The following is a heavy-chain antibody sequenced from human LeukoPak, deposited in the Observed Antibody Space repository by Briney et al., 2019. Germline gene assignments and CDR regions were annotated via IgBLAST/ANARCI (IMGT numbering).Heavy chain of an antibody. CDR2: INWNGGST. D-gene: IGHD6-19*01. CDR1: GFTFDDYG. J-gene: IGHJ4*02. Sequence: GGSLRLSCAVSGFTFDDYGMSWVRQAPGKGLXXVSGINWNGGSTGYADSVKGRFTISRDNAKNSLYLQMNSLRAEDTALYHCARGDSSGWYLVFDYWGQGTLVTVSS. CDR3: ARGDSSGWYLVFDY. V-gene: IGHV3-20*01.